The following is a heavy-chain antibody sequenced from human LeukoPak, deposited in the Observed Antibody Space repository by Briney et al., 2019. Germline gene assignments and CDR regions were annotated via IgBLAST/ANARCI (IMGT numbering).Heavy chain of an antibody. Sequence: ASVKVSCKASGYTFTSYDINWVRQATGQGLEWMGWINPNSGGTNYAQKFQGRVTMTRDTSINTAYMELSRLRSDDTALYYCAREDGSGSYHVDYWGQGTLVTVSS. D-gene: IGHD3-10*01. J-gene: IGHJ4*02. V-gene: IGHV1-2*02. CDR3: AREDGSGSYHVDY. CDR1: GYTFTSYD. CDR2: INPNSGGT.